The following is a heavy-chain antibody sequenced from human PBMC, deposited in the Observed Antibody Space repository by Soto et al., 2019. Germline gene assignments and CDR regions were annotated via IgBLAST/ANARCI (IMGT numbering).Heavy chain of an antibody. CDR3: ARGNPWDY. V-gene: IGHV4-59*01. CDR2: IYYSGST. CDR1: GDSISIYY. Sequence: QVQLQESGPGLVKPSETLSLTCTVSGDSISIYYWSWIRQTPGKGLEWIGYIYYSGSTNYSPSLKSRVTISVDTSKNQFSLKLSSVTTADTAVYYCARGNPWDYWGKGTMVTVSS. D-gene: IGHD1-1*01. J-gene: IGHJ4*02.